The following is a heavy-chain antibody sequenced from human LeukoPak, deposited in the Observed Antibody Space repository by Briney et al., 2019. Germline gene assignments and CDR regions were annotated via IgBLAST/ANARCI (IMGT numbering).Heavy chain of an antibody. D-gene: IGHD2-2*02. V-gene: IGHV1-69*05. CDR1: GGTFSSYA. Sequence: SVKVSCKASGGTFSSYAISWVRQAPGQGLEWMGGIIPIFGTANYAQKFQGRVTMTRDMSTSTVYMDLSSLRSEDTAVYYCARVAAEVVGVPGAIGFGWLRRDYYYMDVWGKGTTVTVSS. CDR2: IIPIFGTA. J-gene: IGHJ6*03. CDR3: ARVAAEVVGVPGAIGFGWLRRDYYYMDV.